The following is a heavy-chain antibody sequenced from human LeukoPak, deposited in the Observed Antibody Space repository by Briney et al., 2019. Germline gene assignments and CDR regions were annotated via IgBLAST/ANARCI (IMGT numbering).Heavy chain of an antibody. J-gene: IGHJ5*02. V-gene: IGHV1-69*04. CDR2: IIPILGIA. CDR3: ARDDQYYYDSSGRPYKAFYLHWFDP. Sequence: ASVKVSCKASGGTFSSYAISWVRQAPGQGLEWMGRIIPILGIANYAQKFQGRVTMTRDTSTSTVYMELSSLRSEDTAVYYCARDDQYYYDSSGRPYKAFYLHWFDPWGQGTLVTVSS. D-gene: IGHD3-22*01. CDR1: GGTFSSYA.